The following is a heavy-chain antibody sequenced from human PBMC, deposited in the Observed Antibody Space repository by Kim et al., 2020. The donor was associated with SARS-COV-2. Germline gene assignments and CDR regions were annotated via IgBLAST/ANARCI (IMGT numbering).Heavy chain of an antibody. CDR3: ARTYYYDILTGRPYYYGMDV. Sequence: ASVKVSCKASGYTFTSYGISWVRQAPGQGLEWMGWISAYNGNTNYAQKLQGRVTMTTDTSTSTAYMELRSLRSDDTAVYYCARTYYYDILTGRPYYYGMDVWGQGTTVTVSS. CDR2: ISAYNGNT. J-gene: IGHJ6*02. V-gene: IGHV1-18*01. D-gene: IGHD3-9*01. CDR1: GYTFTSYG.